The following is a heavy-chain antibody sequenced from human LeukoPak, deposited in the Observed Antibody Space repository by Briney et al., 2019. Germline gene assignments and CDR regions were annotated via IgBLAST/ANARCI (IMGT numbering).Heavy chain of an antibody. CDR1: GFTFSSYA. CDR3: AKLAGYSSSWYEDY. Sequence: GGSLRLSCAASGFTFSSYAVSWVRQAPGKGLEWVSAISGSGGSTYYADSVKGRFTISRDNSKNTLYLQMNSLRAEDTAVYYCAKLAGYSSSWYEDYWGQGTLVTVSS. J-gene: IGHJ4*02. CDR2: ISGSGGST. V-gene: IGHV3-23*01. D-gene: IGHD6-13*01.